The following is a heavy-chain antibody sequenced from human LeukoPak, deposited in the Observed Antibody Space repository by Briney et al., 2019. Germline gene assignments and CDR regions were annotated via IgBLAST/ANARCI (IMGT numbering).Heavy chain of an antibody. CDR3: ARGRYGGNSAVLY. CDR1: SGSINSNW. V-gene: IGHV4-4*02. CDR2: INHSGST. J-gene: IGHJ4*02. D-gene: IGHD4-23*01. Sequence: PSGTLSLTCAVSSGSINSNWWSWVRQPPGKRLEWIGEINHSGSTNYNPSLKSRVTISVDTSKNQFSLKLSSVTAADTAVYYCARGRYGGNSAVLYWGQGTLVTVSS.